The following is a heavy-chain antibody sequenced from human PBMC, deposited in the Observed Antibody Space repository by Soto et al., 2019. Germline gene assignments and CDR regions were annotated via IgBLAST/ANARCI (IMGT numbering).Heavy chain of an antibody. J-gene: IGHJ6*02. CDR2: ISAKKGNT. CDR3: AREILSPDFYFHGMDV. CDR1: GYTFTSYG. D-gene: IGHD2-15*01. Sequence: ASVKVSCKASGYTFTSYGISWVRQAPGQGLEWMGWISAKKGNTKYAQKFQGRVTMTTDTSTSTAYMELRSLRSDDTAVYYCAREILSPDFYFHGMDVWGQGTTVTVSS. V-gene: IGHV1-18*04.